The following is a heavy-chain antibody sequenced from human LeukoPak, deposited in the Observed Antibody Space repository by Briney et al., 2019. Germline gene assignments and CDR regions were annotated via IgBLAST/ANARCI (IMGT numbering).Heavy chain of an antibody. CDR3: AKEGGGSSGDVIEYYFDY. J-gene: IGHJ4*02. Sequence: GRSLRLSCAASGFTFSSYGMHWVRQAPGKGLEWVAAIWYDGSNKYYADSVKGRFTISRDNSKNTLYLQMNSLRAEDTAVYYCAKEGGGSSGDVIEYYFDYWGQGTLVTVSS. CDR1: GFTFSSYG. D-gene: IGHD6-19*01. CDR2: IWYDGSNK. V-gene: IGHV3-33*06.